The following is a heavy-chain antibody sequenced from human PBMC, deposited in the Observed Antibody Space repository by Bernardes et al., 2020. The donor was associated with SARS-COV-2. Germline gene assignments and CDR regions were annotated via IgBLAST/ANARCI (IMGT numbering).Heavy chain of an antibody. CDR2: ISWNSGSI. V-gene: IGHV3-9*01. J-gene: IGHJ4*02. CDR3: AKLGGGYSYGYVDY. D-gene: IGHD5-18*01. Sequence: GWSLRLSCAASGFTFDDYAMHWVRQAPGKGLEWVSGISWNSGSIGYADSVKGRFTISRDNAKNSLYLQMNSLRAEDTALYYCAKLGGGYSYGYVDYWGQGTLVTVSS. CDR1: GFTFDDYA.